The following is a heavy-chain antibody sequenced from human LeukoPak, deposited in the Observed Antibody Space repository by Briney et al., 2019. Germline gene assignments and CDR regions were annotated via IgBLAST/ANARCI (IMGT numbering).Heavy chain of an antibody. D-gene: IGHD1-26*01. Sequence: ASVKVSCKASGYTFTDYYMHWVRQAPGQGLEWMGWINPNSGGTNYAQKFQGRVTMTRDTSISTAYMDLSRLTSDDAAVYYCARAVQWELLYWGQGTLVTVSS. CDR2: INPNSGGT. CDR3: ARAVQWELLY. J-gene: IGHJ4*02. V-gene: IGHV1-2*02. CDR1: GYTFTDYY.